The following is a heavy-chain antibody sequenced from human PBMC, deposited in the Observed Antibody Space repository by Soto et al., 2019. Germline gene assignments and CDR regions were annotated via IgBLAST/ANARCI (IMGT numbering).Heavy chain of an antibody. Sequence: SEALSLTCTVSGGSIVTGSYYWGWIRQPPGKGLEWLGHIYYSGNTYYPPSLKSRVTISVDTSKNQFSLRLSSVTAADTAVYYCARLPQEYNYYGMDVWGQGTTVTVSS. CDR1: GGSIVTGSYY. V-gene: IGHV4-39*01. CDR2: IYYSGNT. CDR3: ARLPQEYNYYGMDV. J-gene: IGHJ6*02. D-gene: IGHD1-1*01.